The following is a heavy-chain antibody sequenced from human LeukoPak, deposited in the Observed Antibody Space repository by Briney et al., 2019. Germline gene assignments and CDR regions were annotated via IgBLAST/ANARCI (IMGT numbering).Heavy chain of an antibody. D-gene: IGHD4-23*01. CDR1: GFTFSSYS. CDR2: ISSSSYI. J-gene: IGHJ4*02. V-gene: IGHV3-21*01. Sequence: GGSLRLSCAASGFTFSSYSMNWVRQAPGKGLEWVSSISSSSYIYYADSVKGRFTISRDNAKNSLYLQMNSLRAEDTAVYYCAKDAYGGNGGVDYWGQGTLVTISS. CDR3: AKDAYGGNGGVDY.